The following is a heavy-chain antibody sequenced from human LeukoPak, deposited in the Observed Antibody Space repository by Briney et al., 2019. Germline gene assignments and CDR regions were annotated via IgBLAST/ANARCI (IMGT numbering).Heavy chain of an antibody. CDR2: INHSGST. V-gene: IGHV4-34*01. D-gene: IGHD3-22*01. Sequence: SETLSLTCAVYGGSFSGYYWSWIRQPPGKGLEWIGEINHSGSTNYNPSLKSRVTISVDTSKNQFSLTLSSVTAADTAVYYCARHKSSGSYPLDSWGQGILVTVSS. CDR1: GGSFSGYY. J-gene: IGHJ4*02. CDR3: ARHKSSGSYPLDS.